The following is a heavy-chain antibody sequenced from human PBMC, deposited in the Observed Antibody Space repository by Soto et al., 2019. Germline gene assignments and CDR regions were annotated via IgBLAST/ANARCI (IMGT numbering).Heavy chain of an antibody. CDR1: GGSFSGYY. V-gene: IGHV4-34*01. D-gene: IGHD3-3*01. CDR2: IDHSGYT. CDR3: ARVRDWFDP. J-gene: IGHJ5*02. Sequence: PWETLSLTFAVYGGSFSGYYWNWIRQPPGKGLEWIGEIDHSGYTNYNPSLKSRVTISVDTSKNQFSLRLNSVTAADTAVYYCARVRDWFDPWGQGTLVTSPQ.